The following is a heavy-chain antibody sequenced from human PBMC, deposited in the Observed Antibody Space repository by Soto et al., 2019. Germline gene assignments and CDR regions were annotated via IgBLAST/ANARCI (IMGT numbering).Heavy chain of an antibody. V-gene: IGHV3-23*01. CDR3: SKSYEYCSAGNCYYCYYGMDL. Sequence: GGSLRLSCAASGFTFSSYAMSWVRQAPGKGLEWVSAISGSGGSTYYADSVKGRFTISRDNSKTTLYLQMNSLRAEDTAGYYCSKSYEYCSAGNCYYCYYGMDLWGQGTPVTVSS. J-gene: IGHJ6*02. CDR1: GFTFSSYA. CDR2: ISGSGGST. D-gene: IGHD2-15*01.